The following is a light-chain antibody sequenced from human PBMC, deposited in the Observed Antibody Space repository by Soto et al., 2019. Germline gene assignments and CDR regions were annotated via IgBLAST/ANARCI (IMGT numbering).Light chain of an antibody. CDR2: GAS. CDR3: HQYNHWLTWT. V-gene: IGKV3D-15*01. J-gene: IGKJ1*01. Sequence: IVMTQSPATLSVSPGGRATLSCRASQSISGTLAWYQQKPGQAPRLLIYGASNRATGIPDRFSGSGSGTEFTLTISSLQSEDFAVYYCHQYNHWLTWTFGQGTKVDIK. CDR1: QSISGT.